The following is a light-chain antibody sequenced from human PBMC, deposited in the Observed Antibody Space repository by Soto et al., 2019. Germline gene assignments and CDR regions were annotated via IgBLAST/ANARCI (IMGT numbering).Light chain of an antibody. Sequence: DIQMTQSPSTLSASVGDRVTITFRASQSIATYLPWYQQKPGKAPKLLIYDASSLKSGVPSRFSGSGSGTEFTLTISSLQPDDFATYYCQHYNSYPITFGQGTRLEI. V-gene: IGKV1-5*01. CDR3: QHYNSYPIT. J-gene: IGKJ5*01. CDR1: QSIATY. CDR2: DAS.